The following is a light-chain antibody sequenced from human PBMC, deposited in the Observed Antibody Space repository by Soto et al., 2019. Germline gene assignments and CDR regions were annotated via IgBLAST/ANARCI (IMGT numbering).Light chain of an antibody. CDR1: QSISSW. CDR3: QQSYSTPRT. Sequence: DIQLTQSPSTLSASVGDRVPITCRASQSISSWLAWYQQKPGNAPKLLIYAASSLQSGVPSRFSGSGSGTDLTLTISSLQPEDFETYDCQQSYSTPRTFGQGTKVDNK. J-gene: IGKJ1*01. CDR2: AAS. V-gene: IGKV1-39*01.